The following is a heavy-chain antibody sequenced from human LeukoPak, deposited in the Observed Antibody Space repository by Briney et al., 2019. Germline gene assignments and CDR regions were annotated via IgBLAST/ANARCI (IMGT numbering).Heavy chain of an antibody. V-gene: IGHV4-59*01. CDR3: ARDWGVSARPGYMDV. J-gene: IGHJ6*03. Sequence: PSETLPLTCTVSGGSLSNYFWSWIRQPPGKVVEWIGYIYYSGSTKHNPSLKSRVTISVDTSKNQFSLRLSSVTAAYTAVYYCARDWGVSARPGYMDVWGKGTTVTVSS. CDR2: IYYSGST. CDR1: GGSLSNYF. D-gene: IGHD6-6*01.